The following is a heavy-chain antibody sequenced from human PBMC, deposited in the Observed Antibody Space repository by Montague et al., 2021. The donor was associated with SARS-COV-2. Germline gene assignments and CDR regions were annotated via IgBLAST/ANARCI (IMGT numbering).Heavy chain of an antibody. D-gene: IGHD3-22*01. Sequence: SETLSLTCTVTGSSVISDKYYWSWIRQPPGKGLEWIGFIYDSGSTSYNPSLHSRVTITIDTSKNQFSLNLMSVTPADTAVYYCVKGSGYPWGQGTLVTVSS. V-gene: IGHV4-61*01. J-gene: IGHJ5*02. CDR1: GSSVISDKYY. CDR3: VKGSGYP. CDR2: IYDSGST.